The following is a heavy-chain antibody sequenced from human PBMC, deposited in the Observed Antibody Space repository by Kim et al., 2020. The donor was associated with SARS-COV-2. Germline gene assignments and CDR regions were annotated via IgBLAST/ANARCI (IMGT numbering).Heavy chain of an antibody. CDR3: TTELRDGYNLWDFWDYYYYYGMDV. D-gene: IGHD5-12*01. CDR1: GFTFSNAW. J-gene: IGHJ6*02. V-gene: IGHV3-15*01. Sequence: GGSLRLSCAASGFTFSNAWMSWVRQAPGKGLEWVGRIKSKTDGGTTDYAAPVKGRFTISRDDSKNTLYLQINSLKTEDTAVYYCTTELRDGYNLWDFWDYYYYYGMDVSGQGTTVTVSS. CDR2: IKSKTDGGTT.